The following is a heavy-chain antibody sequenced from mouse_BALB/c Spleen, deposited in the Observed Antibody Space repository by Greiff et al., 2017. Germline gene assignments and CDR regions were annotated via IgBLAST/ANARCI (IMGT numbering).Heavy chain of an antibody. V-gene: IGHV5-17*02. J-gene: IGHJ2*01. D-gene: IGHD3-1*01. Sequence: EVMLVESGGGLVQPGGSRKLSCAASGFTFSSFGMHWVRQAPEKGLEWVAYISSGSSTIYYADTVKGRFTISRDNPKNTLFLQMTSLRSEDTAMYYCARSGGYRDYFDYWGQGTTLTVSS. CDR2: ISSGSSTI. CDR3: ARSGGYRDYFDY. CDR1: GFTFSSFG.